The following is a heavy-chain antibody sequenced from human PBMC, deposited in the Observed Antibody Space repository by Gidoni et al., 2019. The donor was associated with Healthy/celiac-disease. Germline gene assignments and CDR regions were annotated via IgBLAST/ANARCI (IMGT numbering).Heavy chain of an antibody. Sequence: EVQLVESGGGLVQPGGSLRLSCAASGFTFSSYWMSWVRQAPGKGLEWVANIKQDGSEKYYVDSVKGRFTISRDNAKNSLYLQMNSLRAEDTAVYYCARVATVTTSLDAFDIWGQGTMVTVSS. CDR3: ARVATVTTSLDAFDI. J-gene: IGHJ3*02. D-gene: IGHD4-17*01. V-gene: IGHV3-7*03. CDR1: GFTFSSYW. CDR2: IKQDGSEK.